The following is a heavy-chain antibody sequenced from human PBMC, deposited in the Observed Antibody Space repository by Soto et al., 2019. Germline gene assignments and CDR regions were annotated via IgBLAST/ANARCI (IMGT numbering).Heavy chain of an antibody. CDR2: ISAYNGNT. V-gene: IGHV1-18*01. J-gene: IGHJ4*02. CDR3: ARAERYFDWSLHFDY. Sequence: QVQLVQSGGEVKKPGASVKVSCKASGYTFSSYGITWVRQAPGQGLEWMGWISAYNGNTKYAQKFQGRVTMTTDTSTSTAYMELRSLRSDDTAVYYCARAERYFDWSLHFDYWGQGTLVTVSS. D-gene: IGHD3-9*01. CDR1: GYTFSSYG.